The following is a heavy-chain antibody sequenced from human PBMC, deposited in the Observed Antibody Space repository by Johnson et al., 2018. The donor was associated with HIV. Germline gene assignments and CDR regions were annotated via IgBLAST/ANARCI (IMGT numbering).Heavy chain of an antibody. D-gene: IGHD4-23*01. J-gene: IGHJ3*02. CDR2: IKQDGSEK. CDR1: GFTFSSFG. CDR3: AKSPGKDHGGNSGAFDI. V-gene: IGHV3-7*05. Sequence: MQLVESGGGVVQPAGSLRLSCAASGFTFSSFGMHWVRQAPGKGLEWVANIKQDGSEKYYVDSVKGRFTISRDNAKNSLYLQMNGLRAEDTAVYYCAKSPGKDHGGNSGAFDIWGQGTKVTVSS.